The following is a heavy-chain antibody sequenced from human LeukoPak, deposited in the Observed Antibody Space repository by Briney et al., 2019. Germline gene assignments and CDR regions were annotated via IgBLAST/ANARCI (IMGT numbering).Heavy chain of an antibody. D-gene: IGHD3-9*01. V-gene: IGHV4-59*01. CDR1: GGSMSSYY. Sequence: SETLSLTCSVSGGSMSSYYWSWIRQPPGKGLEWIGYIYYSGSTNYNPSLKSRVTISVDTSKNQFSLNQSSVTAADTAVYYCARGLTIYDILTAYYTFPYFDYWGQGTLVTVSS. CDR2: IYYSGST. J-gene: IGHJ4*02. CDR3: ARGLTIYDILTAYYTFPYFDY.